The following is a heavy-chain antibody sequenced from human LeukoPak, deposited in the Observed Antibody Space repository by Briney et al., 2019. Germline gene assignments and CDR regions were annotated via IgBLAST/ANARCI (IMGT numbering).Heavy chain of an antibody. CDR2: INPSGGST. D-gene: IGHD6-13*01. J-gene: IGHJ5*02. Sequence: ASVKVSCKASGYTFTSYYMHWVRQAPGQGLEWMGIINPSGGSTSYAQKFQGRVTMTRDMSTSTVYMELSSLRSEDTAVYYCARGRRARSSSSQNWFDPWGQGTLVTVSS. CDR3: ARGRRARSSSSQNWFDP. V-gene: IGHV1-46*01. CDR1: GYTFTSYY.